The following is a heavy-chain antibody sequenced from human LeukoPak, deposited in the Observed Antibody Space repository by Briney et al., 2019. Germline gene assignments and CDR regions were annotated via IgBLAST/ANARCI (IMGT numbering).Heavy chain of an antibody. J-gene: IGHJ6*02. CDR2: IIPIFGTA. Sequence: SVKVSCKASGGTFSSYAISWVRQAPGQGLEWMGGIIPIFGTANYAQKFQGRVTITADESTSTAYMELSSLSSEDTAVYYCARDLRPYYYYYGMDVWGQGTTVTVSS. CDR3: ARDLRPYYYYYGMDV. V-gene: IGHV1-69*01. CDR1: GGTFSSYA. D-gene: IGHD3-16*01.